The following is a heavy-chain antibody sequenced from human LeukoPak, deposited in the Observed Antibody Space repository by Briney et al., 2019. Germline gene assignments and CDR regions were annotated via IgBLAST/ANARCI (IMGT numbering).Heavy chain of an antibody. CDR2: IHFSGST. Sequence: SETLSLTCTVSGGSISSYYWSWIRQPPGKGLEWIGYIHFSGSTNYNPSLKSRVTISVDTSKNQFSLKLSSVTAADTAVYYCARDRKYYYDSYFDYWGQGTLVTVSS. CDR1: GGSISSYY. CDR3: ARDRKYYYDSYFDY. J-gene: IGHJ4*02. D-gene: IGHD3-22*01. V-gene: IGHV4-59*01.